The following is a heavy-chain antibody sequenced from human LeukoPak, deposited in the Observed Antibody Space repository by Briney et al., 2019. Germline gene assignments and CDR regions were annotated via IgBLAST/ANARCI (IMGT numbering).Heavy chain of an antibody. V-gene: IGHV4-59*01. CDR3: ARLRGNYFPDY. D-gene: IGHD4-11*01. Sequence: SENLSLTCTVSGGSMSGYYWTWIRQPPGKGLEWIAYIYYSGSTNYNPSLKSRVTISVDTSKNQFSLRLNSVTAADTAVYYCARLRGNYFPDYWGQGTLVTVSS. J-gene: IGHJ4*02. CDR1: GGSMSGYY. CDR2: IYYSGST.